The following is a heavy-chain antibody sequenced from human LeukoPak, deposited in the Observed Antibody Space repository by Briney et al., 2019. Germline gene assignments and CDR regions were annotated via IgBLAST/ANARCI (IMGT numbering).Heavy chain of an antibody. J-gene: IGHJ3*02. CDR1: GGTFSSYA. D-gene: IGHD3-10*01. CDR2: IIPIFGTA. CDR3: ARADITMVRGVIITDSRTDAFDI. Sequence: SVKVSCKASGGTFSSYAISWVRQAPGQGLEWMGGIIPIFGTANYAQKFQGRVTITADKSTSTAYMELSSLRSEDTAVYYCARADITMVRGVIITDSRTDAFDIWGQGTMVTVSS. V-gene: IGHV1-69*06.